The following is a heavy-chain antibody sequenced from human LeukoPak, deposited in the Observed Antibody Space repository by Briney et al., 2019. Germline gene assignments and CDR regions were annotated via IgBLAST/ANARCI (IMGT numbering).Heavy chain of an antibody. J-gene: IGHJ4*02. CDR2: ISGSGGST. Sequence: QSGGSLRLSCAASGFTFSSYAMSWVRQAPGKGLEWVSAISGSGGSTYYADSVKGRFTISRDNSKNTLYLQMNSLRAEDTAVYYCAKLYSYGYESLEYWGQGTLVTVSS. CDR3: AKLYSYGYESLEY. CDR1: GFTFSSYA. V-gene: IGHV3-23*01. D-gene: IGHD5-18*01.